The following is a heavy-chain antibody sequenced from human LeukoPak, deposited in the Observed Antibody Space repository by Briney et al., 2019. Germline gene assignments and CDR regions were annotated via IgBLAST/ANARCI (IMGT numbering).Heavy chain of an antibody. CDR1: GFTFSNYA. CDR3: ARDHAADILATGEDY. Sequence: PGRSLRLSCAASGFTFSNYAMHWVRQAPGKGLEWVPVISYDGLYKYYADSVKGRFTISRDNSRNTLYLQMNSLRGEDTAVYYCARDHAADILATGEDYWGQGTLVTVSS. V-gene: IGHV3-30-3*01. J-gene: IGHJ4*02. D-gene: IGHD5-12*01. CDR2: ISYDGLYK.